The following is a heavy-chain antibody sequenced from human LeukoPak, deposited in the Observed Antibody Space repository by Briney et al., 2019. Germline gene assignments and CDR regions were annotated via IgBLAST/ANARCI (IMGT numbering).Heavy chain of an antibody. CDR3: ATFTMIVVAPFYGMDV. J-gene: IGHJ6*02. Sequence: ASVKVSCKVSGYTLTELSMHWVRQAPGKGLECMGGFDPEDGETIYAQKFQGRVTMTEDTSTDTAYMELSSLRSEDTAVYYCATFTMIVVAPFYGMDVWGQGTTVTVSS. CDR2: FDPEDGET. D-gene: IGHD3-22*01. CDR1: GYTLTELS. V-gene: IGHV1-24*01.